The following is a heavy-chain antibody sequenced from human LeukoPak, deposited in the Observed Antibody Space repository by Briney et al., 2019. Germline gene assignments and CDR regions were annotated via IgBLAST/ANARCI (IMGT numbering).Heavy chain of an antibody. D-gene: IGHD5-18*01. V-gene: IGHV3-13*01. CDR3: VREARGYHYTYFDY. CDR1: GFTLGRHD. Sequence: PGGSLRLSCTASGFTLGRHDMHWVRQTTGEGLEWVAALASGSQTFYAGSVKGRFTVSREDAKSSLYLQMNSLRAGDTAVYYCVREARGYHYTYFDYWGQGTLVTVSS. J-gene: IGHJ4*02. CDR2: LASGSQT.